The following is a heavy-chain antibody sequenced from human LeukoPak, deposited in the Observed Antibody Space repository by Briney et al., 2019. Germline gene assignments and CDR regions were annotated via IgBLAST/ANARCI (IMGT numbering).Heavy chain of an antibody. V-gene: IGHV3-23*01. CDR3: ASRSGYYYYYMDV. J-gene: IGHJ6*03. CDR2: INGSGGNT. Sequence: PGGSPRLSCAASGFTFSSYAMSWVRQAPGKGLEWVSDINGSGGNTYYADSVKGRFTISRDNSKNTLYLQMNSLRAEDTAVYYCASRSGYYYYYMDVWGKGTTVTISS. CDR1: GFTFSSYA.